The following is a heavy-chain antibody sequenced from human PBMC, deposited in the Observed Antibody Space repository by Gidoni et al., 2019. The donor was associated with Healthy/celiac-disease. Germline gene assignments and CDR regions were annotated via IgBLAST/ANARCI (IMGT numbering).Heavy chain of an antibody. J-gene: IGHJ5*02. CDR3: ARGWGSRYGSGSYYLNWFDP. CDR1: GFTFSSHA. D-gene: IGHD3-10*01. CDR2: ISYDGSSK. V-gene: IGHV3-30*09. Sequence: QVQLVESGGGVVHPGRSLRFSCAASGFTFSSHAMHRVRQAPGKGVEWVAVISYDGSSKNYADSVKGRFAISRDNSKNTLYLQMNRLRAEDTAVYYCARGWGSRYGSGSYYLNWFDPWGQGTLVTVSS.